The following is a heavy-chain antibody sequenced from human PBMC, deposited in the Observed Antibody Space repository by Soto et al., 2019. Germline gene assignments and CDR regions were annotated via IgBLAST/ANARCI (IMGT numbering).Heavy chain of an antibody. J-gene: IGHJ6*03. V-gene: IGHV1-18*01. CDR2: ISVYSGNT. CDR1: GCTFTSSA. Sequence: ASVKVSCKASGCTFTSSAVQWVRQARGQGLEWMGWISVYSGNTNYAQKLQDRVTMTTDTSTSTAYMELRSLRSDDTAVYYCARRNYYYYYMDVWGKGTTVTVSS. CDR3: ARRNYYYYYMDV.